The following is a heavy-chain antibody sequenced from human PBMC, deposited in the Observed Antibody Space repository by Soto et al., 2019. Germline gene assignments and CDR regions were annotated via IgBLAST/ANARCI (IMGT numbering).Heavy chain of an antibody. CDR3: ATAVGVLITDTWFDP. D-gene: IGHD3-16*01. CDR1: GYTFTSYG. CDR2: ISAYNGNT. V-gene: IGHV1-18*01. Sequence: ASVKVSCKASGYTFTSYGISWVRQAPGQGLEWMGWISAYNGNTNYAQKLQGRVTMTTDTSTSTAYMELRSLRSDDTAVYYCATAVGVLITDTWFDPRGQGTLVPVSS. J-gene: IGHJ5*02.